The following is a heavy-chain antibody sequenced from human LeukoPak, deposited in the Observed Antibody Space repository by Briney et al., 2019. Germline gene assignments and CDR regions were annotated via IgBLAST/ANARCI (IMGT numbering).Heavy chain of an antibody. CDR3: ARAADPQDYYYYGMDV. CDR1: GGSFSGYY. CDR2: INHSGST. Sequence: PSETLSLTCAVYGGSFSGYYWSWIRQPPGKGLEWIGEINHSGSTNYNPSLKSRVTISVDTSKNQFSLKLSSVTAADTAVYYCARAADPQDYYYYGMDVWGQGTTVTVSS. V-gene: IGHV4-34*01. J-gene: IGHJ6*02.